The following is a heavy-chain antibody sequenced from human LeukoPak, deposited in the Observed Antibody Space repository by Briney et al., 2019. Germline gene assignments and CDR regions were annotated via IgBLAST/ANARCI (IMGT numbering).Heavy chain of an antibody. CDR2: IKSKTDGGTT. J-gene: IGHJ6*02. D-gene: IGHD5-18*01. CDR3: TTDPGYFYYYYYGMDV. V-gene: IGHV3-15*01. Sequence: PGGSLRLSCAASGFTFSNAWMSWVRQAPGKGLEWVGRIKSKTDGGTTDYAAPVKGRFTISRDDSKNTLYLQMNSLKTEDTAVYYCTTDPGYFYYYYYGMDVWGQGTTVTVSS. CDR1: GFTFSNAW.